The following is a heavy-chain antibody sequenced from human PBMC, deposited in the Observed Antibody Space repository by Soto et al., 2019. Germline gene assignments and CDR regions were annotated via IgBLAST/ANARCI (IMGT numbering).Heavy chain of an antibody. D-gene: IGHD2-15*01. CDR1: GGTFSSYT. J-gene: IGHJ4*02. CDR3: ACGGRVVVAATHDY. CDR2: IIPILGIA. Sequence: QVQLVQSGAEVQKPGSSVKVSCKASGGTFSSYTISWVRQAPGQGLEWMGRIIPILGIANYAQKFQGRVTITADKSTSTAYMELSSLRSEDTAVYYCACGGRVVVAATHDYWGQGTLVTVSS. V-gene: IGHV1-69*02.